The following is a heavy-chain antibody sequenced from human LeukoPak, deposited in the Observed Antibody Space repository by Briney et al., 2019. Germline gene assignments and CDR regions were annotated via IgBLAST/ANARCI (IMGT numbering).Heavy chain of an antibody. CDR3: AARIYAPGDVGWFDP. D-gene: IGHD2/OR15-2a*01. Sequence: SETLSLTCTVSGGYIRSSSYYWGWIRQPPGKGLEWIGSIYYSGNDYYNPSLKSRVTISVDSSNNQFSLKLRSMTAADTAVYYCAARIYAPGDVGWFDPWGQGTLVTVSS. CDR2: IYYSGND. J-gene: IGHJ5*02. CDR1: GGYIRSSSYY. V-gene: IGHV4-39*07.